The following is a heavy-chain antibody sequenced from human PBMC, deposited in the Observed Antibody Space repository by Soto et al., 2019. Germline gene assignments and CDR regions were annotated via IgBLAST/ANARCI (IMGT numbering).Heavy chain of an antibody. D-gene: IGHD6-19*01. Sequence: SGPTLVNPTQTLTLTCIFSGFSLTTSGMCVSWIRQPPGKALEWLALINWDDDKFYNTSLKSRPTISKDTSENQVVLTMTNMDPVDTATYYCARIRGRGCRGWFDPWGQGTLVTVSS. J-gene: IGHJ5*02. CDR1: GFSLTTSGMC. CDR2: INWDDDK. CDR3: ARIRGRGCRGWFDP. V-gene: IGHV2-70*01.